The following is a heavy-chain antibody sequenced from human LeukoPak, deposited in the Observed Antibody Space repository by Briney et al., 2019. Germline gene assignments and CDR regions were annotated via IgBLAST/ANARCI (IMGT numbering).Heavy chain of an antibody. CDR3: ARAGRELHFDF. J-gene: IGHJ4*02. CDR2: ISGSGSYI. D-gene: IGHD1-7*01. Sequence: PGGSLRLSCAASGFTFSNFNMNWVRQAPGKGLEWVSSISGSGSYIYYADSVKARFTIPRDNAKNSLHLQMNSLRAEDTAVYYCARAGRELHFDFWGQGTLVTVSS. CDR1: GFTFSNFN. V-gene: IGHV3-21*01.